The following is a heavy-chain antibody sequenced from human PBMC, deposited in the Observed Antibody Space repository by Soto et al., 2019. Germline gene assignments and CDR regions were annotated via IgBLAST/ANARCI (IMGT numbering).Heavy chain of an antibody. CDR1: GYSFTNYW. CDR3: ARHLYDYLDY. J-gene: IGHJ4*02. CDR2: IYPGDSDT. V-gene: IGHV5-51*01. D-gene: IGHD3-16*01. Sequence: LKISCKGSGYSFTNYWIGWVRQMPGKGLEWMGIIYPGDSDTRYSPSFQGQVTISVDKSVNTAYLQWNSLKASDTAMYYCARHLYDYLDYWGQGTLVTVSS.